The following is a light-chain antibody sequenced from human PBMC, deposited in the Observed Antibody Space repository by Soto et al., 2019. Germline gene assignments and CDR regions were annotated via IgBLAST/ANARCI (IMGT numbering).Light chain of an antibody. CDR2: EVT. Sequence: QSALTQPASVSGSPGQSITISCTGTSSDVGGYDYVSWYQQHPGKAPKLMIYEVTNRPSGVSIRFSASKSGDTASLTISGLQAEDEADYYCSSYKSSRTLDFGQGTQVTVL. CDR3: SSYKSSRTLD. J-gene: IGLJ1*01. V-gene: IGLV2-14*01. CDR1: SSDVGGYDY.